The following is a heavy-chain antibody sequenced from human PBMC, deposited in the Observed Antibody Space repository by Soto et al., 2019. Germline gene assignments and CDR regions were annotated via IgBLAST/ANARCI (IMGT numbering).Heavy chain of an antibody. CDR3: AREERRYYYYGMDV. V-gene: IGHV3-13*01. Sequence: GGSLRLSCAASGFTFSSYDMHWVRQATGKGLEWVSAIGTAGDTYYPGSVKGRFTISRENAKNSLYLQMNSLRAEDTAVYYCAREERRYYYYGMDVWGQGTTVTVSS. J-gene: IGHJ6*02. CDR2: IGTAGDT. CDR1: GFTFSSYD.